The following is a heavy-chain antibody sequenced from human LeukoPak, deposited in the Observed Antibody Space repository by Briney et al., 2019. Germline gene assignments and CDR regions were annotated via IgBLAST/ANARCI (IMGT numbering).Heavy chain of an antibody. Sequence: PSETLSLTCTVSGGSISSGSYYWSWIRQPAGKGLEWIGRIHSSGSTNYNPSLKSRVTISVDTSNNQFSLKLSSVTAADTAVYYCARITDRTIFGEIMHGFDIWGQGTPVTVSS. D-gene: IGHD3-3*01. CDR1: GGSISSGSYY. CDR2: IHSSGST. CDR3: ARITDRTIFGEIMHGFDI. V-gene: IGHV4-61*02. J-gene: IGHJ3*02.